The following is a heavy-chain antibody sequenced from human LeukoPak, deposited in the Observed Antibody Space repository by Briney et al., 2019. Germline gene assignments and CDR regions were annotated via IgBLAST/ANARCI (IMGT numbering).Heavy chain of an antibody. CDR1: GLSFNSCG. J-gene: IGHJ4*02. CDR2: IYYSGST. CDR3: ARLIAAAGTYIDY. Sequence: GSLRLSCAASGLSFNSCGMHWIRQPPGKGLEWIGSIYYSGSTYYNPSLKSRVTISVDTSKNQFSLKLSSVTAADTAVYYCARLIAAAGTYIDYWGQGTLVTVSS. D-gene: IGHD6-13*01. V-gene: IGHV4-39*01.